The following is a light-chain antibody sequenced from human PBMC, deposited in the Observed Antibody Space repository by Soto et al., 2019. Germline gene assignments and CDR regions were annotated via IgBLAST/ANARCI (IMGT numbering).Light chain of an antibody. CDR2: GAS. J-gene: IGKJ5*01. V-gene: IGKV3-20*01. CDR3: QQFDDSVT. Sequence: EIVLTQSPGTLSLSPGERATLSCRASHSVSRTYLAWYQQKPGQAPRLLIYGASDRATGTPVRFSGSGSGTDFTLTISRLEPEDSAVYYCQQFDDSVTFGQGTRLDIK. CDR1: HSVSRTY.